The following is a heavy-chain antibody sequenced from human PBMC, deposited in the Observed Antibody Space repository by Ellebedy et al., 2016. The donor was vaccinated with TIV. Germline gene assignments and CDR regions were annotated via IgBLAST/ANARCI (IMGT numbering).Heavy chain of an antibody. Sequence: GESLKISXAASGFTFSDAWMSWVRQAPGKGLEWVGRILSIRGGGTIHYAAPVNGRFTISRDDSKNTLYLQMNSLKIEDTALYYCAWHLYDSSGYMHLGYWGQGTLVTVSS. CDR2: ILSIRGGGTI. J-gene: IGHJ4*02. V-gene: IGHV3-15*05. D-gene: IGHD3-22*01. CDR3: AWHLYDSSGYMHLGY. CDR1: GFTFSDAW.